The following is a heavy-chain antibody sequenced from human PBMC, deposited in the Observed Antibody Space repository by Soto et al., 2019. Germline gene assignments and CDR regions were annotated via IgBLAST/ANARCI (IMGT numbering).Heavy chain of an antibody. CDR3: ARGKYSSGPNRGDFDY. CDR2: ISYDGSNK. D-gene: IGHD6-19*01. J-gene: IGHJ4*02. CDR1: GFTFSSYA. Sequence: GGSLRLSCAASGFTFSSYAMHRVRQAPGKGLEWVAVISYDGSNKYYADSVKGRFTISRDNSKNTLYLQMNSLRAEDTAVYYCARGKYSSGPNRGDFDYWGQGTLVTVSS. V-gene: IGHV3-30-3*01.